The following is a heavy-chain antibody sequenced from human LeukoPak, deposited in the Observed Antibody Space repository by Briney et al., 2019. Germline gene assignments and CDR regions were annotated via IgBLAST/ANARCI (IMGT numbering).Heavy chain of an antibody. CDR2: IYSGGRT. CDR1: GFTVSSNY. J-gene: IGHJ4*02. CDR3: ARRAKTERGHSYGLDY. Sequence: GGSLRLSCAASGFTVSSNYMIWVRQAPGKGLEWVSVIYSGGRTYYVDSVKGRFTISRDISKNTLYLQMNSLRAEDTAVYYCARRAKTERGHSYGLDYWGQGTLVTVSP. V-gene: IGHV3-53*01. D-gene: IGHD5-18*01.